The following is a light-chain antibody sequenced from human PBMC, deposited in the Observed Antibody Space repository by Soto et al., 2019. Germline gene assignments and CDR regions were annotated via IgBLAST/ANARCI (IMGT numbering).Light chain of an antibody. V-gene: IGLV2-14*01. CDR2: EVS. J-gene: IGLJ7*01. CDR1: STDIGGYHY. CDR3: SSYKSSSTSCV. Sequence: QSALTQPASVSGSPGQSITISCTGTSTDIGGYHYVSWYQQHPGKAPQLIIYEVSNRPSGVSNRFSGSKSANTAFLTISGLQAGDEADYYCSSYKSSSTSCVFGGGTQLTVL.